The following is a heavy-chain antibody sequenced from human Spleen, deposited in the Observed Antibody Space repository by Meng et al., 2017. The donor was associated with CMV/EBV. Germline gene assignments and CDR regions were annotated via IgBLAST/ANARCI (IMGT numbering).Heavy chain of an antibody. D-gene: IGHD2-2*02. V-gene: IGHV1-2*02. Sequence: ASVKVSCKTSGYTFTGYSIHWVRQAPGEGLEWMGWINPNSGATNYAQKFQGRVTMTRDTSLSTAYLDLSRLRSDDTAVFFCARAPCSTATCYIYYYYGLDVWGQGTTVTVSS. J-gene: IGHJ6*02. CDR2: INPNSGAT. CDR1: GYTFTGYS. CDR3: ARAPCSTATCYIYYYYGLDV.